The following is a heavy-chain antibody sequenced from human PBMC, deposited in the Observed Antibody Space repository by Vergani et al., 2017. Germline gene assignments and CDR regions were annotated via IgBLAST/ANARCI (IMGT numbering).Heavy chain of an antibody. J-gene: IGHJ4*02. D-gene: IGHD5-24*01. V-gene: IGHV1-46*01. CDR3: ARGRDGYNSLGYXFDY. CDR2: INPSGGGT. CDR1: GYTFTSYY. Sequence: QVQLVQSGAEVKKPGASVKVSCKASGYTFTSYYMHWVRQAPGQGLEWMGIINPSGGGTSYAQKFQGRVTMTRDTSTSTVYMELSSLRSEDTAVYYCARGRDGYNSLGYXFDYWGQGTLVTVSS.